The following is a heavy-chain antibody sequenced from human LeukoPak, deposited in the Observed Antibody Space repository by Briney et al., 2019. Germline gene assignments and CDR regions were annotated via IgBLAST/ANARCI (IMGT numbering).Heavy chain of an antibody. D-gene: IGHD7-27*01. Sequence: GGSLRLSCGASGFTFSRYGMHWVRQAPGKGLEWATYIRKDGSDKYYADSVKGRFTISRDSSKNMVYLQMNSLRAEDTAVYYCAKDSNWAFDYWGQGTLVSVSS. J-gene: IGHJ4*02. CDR3: AKDSNWAFDY. V-gene: IGHV3-30*02. CDR1: GFTFSRYG. CDR2: IRKDGSDK.